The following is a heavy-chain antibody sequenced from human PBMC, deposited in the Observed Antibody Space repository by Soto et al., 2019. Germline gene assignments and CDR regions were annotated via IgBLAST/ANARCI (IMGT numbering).Heavy chain of an antibody. CDR1: CGSISSGGYY. Sequence: SETLSLTCTVSCGSISSGGYYWGWIRQPPGKGLEWIGSIYYSGSTYYNPSLKSRVTIYVDTSKNQFSLKLSSVTAADTAVYYCARHSGLTMIVVVPDYFDYWAQGPLVTVSS. V-gene: IGHV4-39*01. CDR2: IYYSGST. J-gene: IGHJ4*02. CDR3: ARHSGLTMIVVVPDYFDY. D-gene: IGHD3-22*01.